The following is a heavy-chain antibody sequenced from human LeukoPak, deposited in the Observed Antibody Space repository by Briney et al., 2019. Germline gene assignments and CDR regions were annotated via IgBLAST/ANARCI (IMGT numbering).Heavy chain of an antibody. Sequence: PGGCLRLSCAASGFTSSSYALHWVRQAPGKGLEWVAVISYDGSNKSYGDSVKGRFTISRDNSKNTLYLQMNSLRAEDTAVYYCAKDSLTYKVYYLDYWGQGTLVTVSS. D-gene: IGHD1-14*01. CDR3: AKDSLTYKVYYLDY. CDR1: GFTSSSYA. CDR2: ISYDGSNK. V-gene: IGHV3-30*18. J-gene: IGHJ4*02.